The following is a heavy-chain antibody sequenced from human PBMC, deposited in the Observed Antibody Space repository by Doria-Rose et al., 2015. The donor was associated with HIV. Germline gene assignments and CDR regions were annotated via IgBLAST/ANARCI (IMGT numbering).Heavy chain of an antibody. D-gene: IGHD6-13*01. J-gene: IGHJ4*02. CDR1: GVSLSSPGMG. Sequence: QITLKESGPVLVKPTETLTPTCTVSGVSLSSPGMGVRWIRQPPGKALEWLANIFSDDERSYKTSLKSRLTISRGTSKSQVVLTMTDMDPVDTATYYCARIKSSRWYHKYYFDFWGQGTLSSSPQ. CDR2: IFSDDER. V-gene: IGHV2-26*01. CDR3: ARIKSSRWYHKYYFDF.